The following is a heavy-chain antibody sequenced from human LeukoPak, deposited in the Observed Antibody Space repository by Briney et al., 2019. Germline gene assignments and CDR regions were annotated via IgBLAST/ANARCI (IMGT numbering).Heavy chain of an antibody. CDR1: GFTFDDYA. J-gene: IGHJ4*02. V-gene: IGHV3-20*04. D-gene: IGHD6-19*01. Sequence: GGSLRLSCAASGFTFDDYAMHWVRQAPGKGLEWVSGINWNGGSTGYADSVKGRFTISRDNAKNSLYLQMNSLRAEDTALYYCARGSSGWYGLLFDYWGQGTLVTVSS. CDR2: INWNGGST. CDR3: ARGSSGWYGLLFDY.